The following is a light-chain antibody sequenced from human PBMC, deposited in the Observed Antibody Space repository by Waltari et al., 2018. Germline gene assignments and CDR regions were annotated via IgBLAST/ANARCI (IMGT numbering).Light chain of an antibody. V-gene: IGKV2-29*02. CDR2: EVS. CDR1: QSLLHSDGKTY. J-gene: IGKJ2*01. CDR3: MQGIHLLYT. Sequence: DIVMTQTPLSLSVTPGQPASISCKSSQSLLHSDGKTYLYWYLQKPGQSPQLLIYEVSRPVSWVPDKFSGRGAGNDFTLKSSRVEAEDVGVYYCMQGIHLLYTFGQGTKLEIK.